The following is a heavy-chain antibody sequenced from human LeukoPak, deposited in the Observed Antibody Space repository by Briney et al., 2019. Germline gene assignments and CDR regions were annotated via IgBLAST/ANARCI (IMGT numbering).Heavy chain of an antibody. V-gene: IGHV5-51*01. Sequence: GEPLKISCKGSAYSFTSYWIAWLRQMPGKGLEWMGIINPGDSETRYSPSFQGQVTISVDKSITTAYLQWSSLKASATAMYYCARHASWGGVDYWGQGTLVTVSS. CDR1: AYSFTSYW. CDR2: INPGDSET. CDR3: ARHASWGGVDY. D-gene: IGHD3-16*01. J-gene: IGHJ4*02.